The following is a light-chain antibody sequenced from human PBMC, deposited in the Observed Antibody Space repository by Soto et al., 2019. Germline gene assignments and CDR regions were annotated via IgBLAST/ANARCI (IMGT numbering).Light chain of an antibody. CDR3: QSYDSSLSGDVV. V-gene: IGLV1-40*01. CDR1: SSKIGAGYD. CDR2: GTS. Sequence: QLVLTQPPSVSGAPGQRVTISCTGSSSKIGAGYDVHWYQQLPGTAPKLLIYGTSNRPSGVPGRFSGSKSGTSASLAITGRQAEDDADYYCQSYDSSLSGDVVFGGGTKLTVL. J-gene: IGLJ2*01.